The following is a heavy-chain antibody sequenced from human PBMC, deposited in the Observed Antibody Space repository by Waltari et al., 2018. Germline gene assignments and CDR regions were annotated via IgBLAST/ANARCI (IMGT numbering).Heavy chain of an antibody. Sequence: QVQLQQWGAGLLKPSETLSLTCAVYGGSFSDYYWSWIRQPPGKGLEWIGEINHSGSTNYNPSLKSRVTISVDTSKNQFSLKLSSVTAADAAVYYCATGAVAGIFPLDYWGQGTLVTVSS. CDR2: INHSGST. CDR3: ATGAVAGIFPLDY. D-gene: IGHD6-19*01. J-gene: IGHJ4*02. V-gene: IGHV4-34*01. CDR1: GGSFSDYY.